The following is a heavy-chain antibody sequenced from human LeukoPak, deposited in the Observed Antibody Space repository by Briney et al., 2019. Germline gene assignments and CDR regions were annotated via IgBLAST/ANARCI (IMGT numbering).Heavy chain of an antibody. CDR3: ARGFGYDFWSGYYDY. D-gene: IGHD3-3*01. J-gene: IGHJ4*02. V-gene: IGHV3-23*01. Sequence: PGGSLRLSCAASGFIFSNYAMSWVRQAPGKGLECVSVISGSGGDTYNADSVKGRFTISRDNSKNTLYLQMNSLGAEDTAVYYCARGFGYDFWSGYYDYWGQGTLVTVSS. CDR2: ISGSGGDT. CDR1: GFIFSNYA.